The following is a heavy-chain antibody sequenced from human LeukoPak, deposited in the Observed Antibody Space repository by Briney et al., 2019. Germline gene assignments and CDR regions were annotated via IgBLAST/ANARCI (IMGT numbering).Heavy chain of an antibody. J-gene: IGHJ4*02. CDR3: ARGPPPCCSGGSCYSVDY. V-gene: IGHV1-18*01. CDR2: ISAYNGNT. Sequence: ASVKVSCKASGYTFTSYGISWVRQAPGQGLEWMGWISAYNGNTKYAQKLQGRVSMTTETSTSTAYMELRSLRSDDTAVYYCARGPPPCCSGGSCYSVDYWGQGTLVTVSS. D-gene: IGHD2-15*01. CDR1: GYTFTSYG.